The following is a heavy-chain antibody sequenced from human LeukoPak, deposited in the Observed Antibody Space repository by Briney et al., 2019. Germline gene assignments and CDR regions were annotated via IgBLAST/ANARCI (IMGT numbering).Heavy chain of an antibody. J-gene: IGHJ4*02. Sequence: GRSLRLSCAASGFTFSSYSMNWVRQAPGKGLEWVSSISSSSSYIYYADSVKGRFTISRDNAKNSLYLQMNSLRAEDTAVYYCARDRVAAGIDWGQGTLVTVSS. CDR2: ISSSSSYI. V-gene: IGHV3-21*01. D-gene: IGHD6-13*01. CDR1: GFTFSSYS. CDR3: ARDRVAAGID.